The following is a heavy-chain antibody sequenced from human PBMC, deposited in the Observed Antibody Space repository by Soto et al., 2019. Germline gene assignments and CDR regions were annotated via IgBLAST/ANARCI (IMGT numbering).Heavy chain of an antibody. CDR2: ISSSSSYI. CDR3: ARVPAVSYYFDY. V-gene: IGHV3-21*01. CDR1: GFTFSSYS. D-gene: IGHD3-16*02. Sequence: EVQLVESGGGLVKPGGSLRLSCAASGFTFSSYSMNWVRQAPGKGLEWVSSISSSSSYIYYADSVKGRFTISRDNAKNSLYLQMNSLRAEDTAVYYCARVPAVSYYFDYWGQGTLVTVSS. J-gene: IGHJ4*02.